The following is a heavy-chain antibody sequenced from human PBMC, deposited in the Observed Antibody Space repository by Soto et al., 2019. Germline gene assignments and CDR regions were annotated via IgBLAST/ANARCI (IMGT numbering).Heavy chain of an antibody. CDR3: WRHDKTALPPLDS. CDR2: TIPAFGTA. D-gene: IGHD1-1*01. CDR1: GAGDTFSNYG. Sequence: QVHLVQSGAEVKSPGSAVKVSCKVSGAGDTFSNYGLNWMRQAPGQGLEWMGGTIPAFGTANYAQKFQGRVTITADTSTTTAYMELSSLRSDDTAVYYCWRHDKTALPPLDSSGQGTLVSVSS. J-gene: IGHJ4*02. V-gene: IGHV1-69*06.